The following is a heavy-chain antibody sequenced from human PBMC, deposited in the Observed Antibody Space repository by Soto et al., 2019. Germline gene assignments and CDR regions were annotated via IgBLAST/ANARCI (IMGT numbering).Heavy chain of an antibody. CDR2: IYYSGST. Sequence: QVQLQESGPGLVKPSQTLSLTCTVSGGSISSGGYYWSWIRQHPGKGLEWIGYIYYSGSTYYNPSLKSRVTISVDTSKNQLSLKLSSETAADTAVYYCAREVEEVTRGVYFDYWGQGTLGTVSS. CDR3: AREVEEVTRGVYFDY. J-gene: IGHJ4*02. D-gene: IGHD2-2*01. CDR1: GGSISSGGYY. V-gene: IGHV4-31*03.